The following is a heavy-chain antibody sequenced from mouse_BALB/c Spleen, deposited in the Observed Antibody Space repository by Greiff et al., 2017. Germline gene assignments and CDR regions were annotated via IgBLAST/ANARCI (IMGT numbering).Heavy chain of an antibody. J-gene: IGHJ2*01. CDR1: GYTFTSYW. CDR2: IDPSDSYT. CDR3: ARRVGRRDFDY. V-gene: IGHV1-69*02. Sequence: QVQLQQPGAELVKPGASVKLSCKASGYTFTSYWMHWVKQRPGQGLEWIGEIDPSDSYTNYNQKFKGKATLTVDKSSSTAYMQLSSLTSEDSAVYYWARRVGRRDFDYWGQGNTLTVSS. D-gene: IGHD4-1*01.